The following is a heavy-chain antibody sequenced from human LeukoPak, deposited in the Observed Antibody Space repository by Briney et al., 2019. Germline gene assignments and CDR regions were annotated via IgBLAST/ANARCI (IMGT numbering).Heavy chain of an antibody. Sequence: GGSLRLSCAASGFTFSSYWMSWVRQAPGKGLEWVANIKQDGSEKYYVDSVKGRFTISRDNAKNSLYLQMNSLRAEDTAVYYCASWGVSSSDYYYYYYYMDVWGKGTTVTVSS. V-gene: IGHV3-7*01. D-gene: IGHD6-6*01. J-gene: IGHJ6*03. CDR3: ASWGVSSSDYYYYYYYMDV. CDR1: GFTFSSYW. CDR2: IKQDGSEK.